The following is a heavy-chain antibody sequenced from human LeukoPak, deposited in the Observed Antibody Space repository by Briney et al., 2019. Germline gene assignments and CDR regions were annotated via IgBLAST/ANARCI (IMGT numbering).Heavy chain of an antibody. Sequence: ASVKVSCKVSGYTLTELSMHWVRQAPGKGLEWMGGFDPEDGETIYAQKFQGRVTMTEDTSTDTAYMELSSLRSEDTAVYYCATVSTLRSTYYYDSSGLYYFDYWGQGTLVTVSS. CDR2: FDPEDGET. CDR1: GYTLTELS. CDR3: ATVSTLRSTYYYDSSGLYYFDY. D-gene: IGHD3-22*01. V-gene: IGHV1-24*01. J-gene: IGHJ4*02.